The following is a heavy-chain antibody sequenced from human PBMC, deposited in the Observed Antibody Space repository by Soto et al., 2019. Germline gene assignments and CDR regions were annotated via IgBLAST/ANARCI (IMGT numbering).Heavy chain of an antibody. CDR1: GFTFSDYY. Sequence: QVQLVESGGSLVKPGGSLRLSCAASGFTFSDYYMSWIRQAPGKGLEWISCISSSSSYTNYADSVTGRFTISRDNAKNSLYLQMDSLRAEDTAVYFCARRVNMDVWGQGTTVTVS. CDR2: ISSSSSYT. J-gene: IGHJ6*02. CDR3: ARRVNMDV. D-gene: IGHD3-3*01. V-gene: IGHV3-11*05.